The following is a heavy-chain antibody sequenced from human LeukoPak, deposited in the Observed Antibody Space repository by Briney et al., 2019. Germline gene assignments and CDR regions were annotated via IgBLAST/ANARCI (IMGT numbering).Heavy chain of an antibody. CDR2: IYYSGTT. CDR3: ASRGGYYFDY. J-gene: IGHJ4*02. CDR1: GGSMSSYP. V-gene: IGHV4-59*12. Sequence: SETLSLTCTVSGGSMSSYPWSWIRQPPGKGLEWIGYIYYSGTTNHHPSLKSRVTISVDTSKNQFSLKLNSVTAADTAVYYCASRGGYYFDYWGQGTLVTVSS.